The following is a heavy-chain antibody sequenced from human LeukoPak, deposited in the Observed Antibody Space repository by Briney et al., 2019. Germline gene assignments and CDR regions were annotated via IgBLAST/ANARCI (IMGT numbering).Heavy chain of an antibody. J-gene: IGHJ4*02. D-gene: IGHD4-23*01. CDR1: GFTFSNAW. Sequence: GGSLRLSCAASGFTFSNAWMSWVRQAPGKGLEWVGRIKSKTDGGTTDYAAPVKGRFTISRDDSKNTLYLQMNSLKTEDTAVYYCTTGTVVTTPFDYWGQGTLVTVSS. V-gene: IGHV3-15*01. CDR2: IKSKTDGGTT. CDR3: TTGTVVTTPFDY.